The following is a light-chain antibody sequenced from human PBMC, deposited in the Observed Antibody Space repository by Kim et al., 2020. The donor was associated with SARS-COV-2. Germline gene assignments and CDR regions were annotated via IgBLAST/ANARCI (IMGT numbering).Light chain of an antibody. J-gene: IGLJ2*01. CDR3: HAWDSGGVV. CDR2: RSN. CDR1: HIGSKN. Sequence: SYELTQPLSVSVALGQTARITCGGNHIGSKNVHWYQQQPGQAPVVVIYRSNSRPSGIPDRFSGSNSESTATLTTSRVQAGDEADYYCHAWDSGGVVFGGG. V-gene: IGLV3-9*01.